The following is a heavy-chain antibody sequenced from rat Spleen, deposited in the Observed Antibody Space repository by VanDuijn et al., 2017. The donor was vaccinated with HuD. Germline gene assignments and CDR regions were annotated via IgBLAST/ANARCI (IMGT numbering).Heavy chain of an antibody. CDR2: IWNTGGT. J-gene: IGHJ3*01. Sequence: QVQLKESGPGLVQPSQTLSLTCTVAGFSLTNYNVHWVRQPPGKGLEWMGVIWNTGGTRYNSALKSRLNISKDTSKGQVFLKMNSFQTEDTATFYCARDAYYSSSPPAYWGQGTLVTVSS. D-gene: IGHD1-2*01. CDR3: ARDAYYSSSPPAY. V-gene: IGHV2-41*01. CDR1: GFSLTNYN.